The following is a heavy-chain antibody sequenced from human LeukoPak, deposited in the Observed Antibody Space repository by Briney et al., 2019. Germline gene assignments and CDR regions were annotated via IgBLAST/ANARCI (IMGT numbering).Heavy chain of an antibody. CDR1: GFIVNTNY. D-gene: IGHD3-22*01. V-gene: IGHV3-53*01. CDR3: ARGGHSMIVAFDI. Sequence: GGSLRLSCAASGFIVNTNYMTWVRQAPGKGLEWVSLLFGGGTAYYADSVKGRFTISRDMSKNTLYLQMNSLRVEDTAVYYCARGGHSMIVAFDIWGQGTMVTVSS. CDR2: LFGGGTA. J-gene: IGHJ3*02.